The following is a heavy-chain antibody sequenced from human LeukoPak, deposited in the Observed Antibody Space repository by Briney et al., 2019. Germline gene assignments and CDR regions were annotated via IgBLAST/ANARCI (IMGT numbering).Heavy chain of an antibody. D-gene: IGHD2-15*01. Sequence: GGSLRLSCAASGFTFSSYWMSWVRQAPGKGLEWVANIKQDGSEKYYVDSVKGRFTISRDNAKNSLYLQMNSLRAEDTAVYYCARLGGKLLKDGMDAWGQGTTVTVSS. CDR1: GFTFSSYW. J-gene: IGHJ6*02. V-gene: IGHV3-7*03. CDR3: ARLGGKLLKDGMDA. CDR2: IKQDGSEK.